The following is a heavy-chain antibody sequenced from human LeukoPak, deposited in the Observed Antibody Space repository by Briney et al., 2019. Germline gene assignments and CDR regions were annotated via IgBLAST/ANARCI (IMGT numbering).Heavy chain of an antibody. CDR2: IIPILGIA. J-gene: IGHJ4*02. CDR1: GGTFSSYA. D-gene: IGHD1-7*01. V-gene: IGHV1-69*04. CDR3: AREDNWNYGGYFDY. Sequence: RASVKVSCKASGGTFSSYAISWVRQAPGQGLEWMGRIIPILGIANYVQKFQGRVTITADKSTSTAYMELSSLRSEDTAVYYCAREDNWNYGGYFDYWGQGTLVTVSS.